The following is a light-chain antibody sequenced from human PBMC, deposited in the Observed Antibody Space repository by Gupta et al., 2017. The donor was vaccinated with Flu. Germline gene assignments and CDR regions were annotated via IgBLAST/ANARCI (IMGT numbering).Light chain of an antibody. CDR2: AAS. J-gene: IGKJ2*03. V-gene: IGKV1-39*01. CDR1: QNIDSY. Sequence: QMNQSPSSLSASVGDRVTITCRASQNIDSYLNWYQQHPGKAPKLLIFAASSLQSGVPSRFSGSVSGAYFTLTINRLQPEDFATYYCQQSDRTPYSFGQGTKMEI. CDR3: QQSDRTPYS.